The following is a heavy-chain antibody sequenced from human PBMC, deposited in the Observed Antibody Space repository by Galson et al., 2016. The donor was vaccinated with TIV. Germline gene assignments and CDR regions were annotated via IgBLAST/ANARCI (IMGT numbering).Heavy chain of an antibody. Sequence: SVKVSCKASGYTFTNYGINWVRQAPGQGLEWVGRISTYTGDTNYAHGLQDRVILTTDTATSTAYMELKSRRSDDTAVYFCARGGGNYRWYFDLWGRGTLVTVSS. CDR2: ISTYTGDT. J-gene: IGHJ2*01. D-gene: IGHD1-26*01. V-gene: IGHV1-18*01. CDR3: ARGGGNYRWYFDL. CDR1: GYTFTNYG.